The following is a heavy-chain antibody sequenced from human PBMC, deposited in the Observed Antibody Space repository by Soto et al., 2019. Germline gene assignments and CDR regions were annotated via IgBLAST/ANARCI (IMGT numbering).Heavy chain of an antibody. CDR3: AKDLSDLLYFDWLYG. Sequence: GSLRLSCAASGFTFSSYAMSWVRQAPGKGMEWVSAISGSGGRTYYADSVKGRFTISRDNSKNTLYLQMNSLRAEDRAVYYCAKDLSDLLYFDWLYGWGEGTLVTVSS. CDR2: ISGSGGRT. V-gene: IGHV3-23*01. J-gene: IGHJ5*02. D-gene: IGHD3-9*01. CDR1: GFTFSSYA.